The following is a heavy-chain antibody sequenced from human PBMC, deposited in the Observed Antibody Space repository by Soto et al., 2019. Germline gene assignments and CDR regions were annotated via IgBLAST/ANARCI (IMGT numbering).Heavy chain of an antibody. V-gene: IGHV3-9*01. CDR2: ISWNSGSI. Sequence: SGGSLRLSCAASGFTFDDYAMHWVRQAPGKGLEWVSGISWNSGSIGYADSVKGRFTISRDNAKNSLYLQMNSLRAEDTALYYCAKDISLADFWSGHTSAFDPWGQGTLVTVSS. CDR3: AKDISLADFWSGHTSAFDP. J-gene: IGHJ5*02. CDR1: GFTFDDYA. D-gene: IGHD3-3*01.